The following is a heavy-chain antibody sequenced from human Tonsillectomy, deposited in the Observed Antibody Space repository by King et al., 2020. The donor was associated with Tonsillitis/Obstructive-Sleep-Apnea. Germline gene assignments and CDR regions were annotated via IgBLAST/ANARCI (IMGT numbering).Heavy chain of an antibody. CDR3: ARAGYSYNYFYYLDV. D-gene: IGHD5-18*01. CDR1: GGSFSAYY. J-gene: IGHJ6*03. CDR2: IHHSGST. V-gene: IGHV4-34*01. Sequence: VQLQQWGAGLLKPSETLSLTCAVYGGSFSAYYWSWIRQSPGKGLEWIGEIHHSGSTNYNPSLKSRVTISVDTSKIQCSLKLNSVTAADTAVYYCARAGYSYNYFYYLDVWGKGTTVTVSS.